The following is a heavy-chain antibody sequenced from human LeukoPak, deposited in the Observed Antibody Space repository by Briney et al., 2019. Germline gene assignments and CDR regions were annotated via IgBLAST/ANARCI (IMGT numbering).Heavy chain of an antibody. CDR3: ATPNAYSSSSGTLPLWYFDL. J-gene: IGHJ2*01. D-gene: IGHD6-6*01. CDR2: IIPIFGTA. CDR1: GGTFSSYA. Sequence: SVKVSCKASGGTFSSYAISWVRQAPGQGLEWMGGIIPIFGTANYAQKFQGSVTITTDESKSTAYVELSSLRSEDTAVYYCATPNAYSSSSGTLPLWYFDLWGRGTLVTVSS. V-gene: IGHV1-69*05.